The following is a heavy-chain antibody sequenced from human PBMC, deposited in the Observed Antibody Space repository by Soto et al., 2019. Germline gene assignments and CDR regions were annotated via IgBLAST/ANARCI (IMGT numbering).Heavy chain of an antibody. J-gene: IGHJ4*02. V-gene: IGHV4-39*01. CDR1: GGSISSSSYY. CDR3: ARHRGYNWNDY. Sequence: PSETLSLTCTVSGGSISSSSYYWGWIRQPPGKGLEWIGSIYYSGSTYYNPSLKSRVTISVDTSKNQFSLKLSSVTAADTAVYYCARHRGYNWNDYWVQGTLVTVSS. D-gene: IGHD1-1*01. CDR2: IYYSGST.